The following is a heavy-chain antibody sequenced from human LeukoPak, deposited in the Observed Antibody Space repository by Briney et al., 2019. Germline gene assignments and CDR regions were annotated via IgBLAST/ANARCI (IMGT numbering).Heavy chain of an antibody. J-gene: IGHJ3*02. Sequence: HPGGSLRLSCAASGFTFTSYSMNWVRQAPGKGLEWVSTISGGGGSTYYADSVKGRFTISRDNSKNTLYLQMNSLRAEDTAVYYCGKNRYSGSLSPFDIWGLGTMVTVSS. CDR1: GFTFTSYS. V-gene: IGHV3-23*01. D-gene: IGHD1-26*01. CDR3: GKNRYSGSLSPFDI. CDR2: ISGGGGST.